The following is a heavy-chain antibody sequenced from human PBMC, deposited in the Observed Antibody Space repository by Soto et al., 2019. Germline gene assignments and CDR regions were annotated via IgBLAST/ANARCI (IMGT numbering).Heavy chain of an antibody. Sequence: PSETLSLTCTVSGGSISSYYWSWIRQPPGKGLEWIGYIYYSGSTYYNPSLKSRVTISVDTSKNQFSLKLSSVTAADTAVYYCAGSVAATRALFYWGQGTLVTVSS. CDR3: AGSVAATRALFY. D-gene: IGHD2-15*01. V-gene: IGHV4-59*06. CDR2: IYYSGST. J-gene: IGHJ4*02. CDR1: GGSISSYY.